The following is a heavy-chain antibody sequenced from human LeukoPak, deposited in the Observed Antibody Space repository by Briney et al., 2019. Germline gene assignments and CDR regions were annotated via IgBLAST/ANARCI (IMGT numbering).Heavy chain of an antibody. J-gene: IGHJ3*02. CDR1: GFTFSSYA. CDR2: ISGSGGST. Sequence: GGSLRLSGAASGFTFSSYAMSWVRQAPGKGLEWVSAISGSGGSTYYADSVKGRFTISRDNSKNTLYLQMNSLRAEDTAVYYCAKDIFGQIDAFDIWGQGTMVTASS. V-gene: IGHV3-23*01. D-gene: IGHD3-3*01. CDR3: AKDIFGQIDAFDI.